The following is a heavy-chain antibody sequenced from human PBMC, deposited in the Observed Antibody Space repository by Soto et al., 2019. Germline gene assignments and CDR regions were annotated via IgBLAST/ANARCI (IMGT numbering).Heavy chain of an antibody. J-gene: IGHJ6*02. V-gene: IGHV1-18*01. CDR2: ISAYNGNT. CDR1: GYSFTTYG. Sequence: QVQLVQSGGEVKKPGASVKVSCKTSGYSFTTYGISWVRQAPGQGLEWMGWISAYNGNTNYARKLQGRVTMTTDTSTSTAYMELRSLRSDDTAVYYCAREGPASYYYYGMDVWGQGSTVTVSS. CDR3: AREGPASYYYYGMDV.